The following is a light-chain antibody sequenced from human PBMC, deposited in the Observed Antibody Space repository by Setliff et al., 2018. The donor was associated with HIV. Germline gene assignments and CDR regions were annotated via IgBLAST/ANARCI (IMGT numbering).Light chain of an antibody. CDR2: EVK. V-gene: IGLV2-23*02. Sequence: QSALTQPASVSGSPGQAITISCTGNNSDIGTYDLVSWYQQHPGRAPKLTIFEVKRRPSGVSNRFSGSKSGNTASRTISGLQAEDEATYFCSSYTGSDTFDVFGTGTKVTVL. CDR3: SSYTGSDTFDV. CDR1: NSDIGTYDL. J-gene: IGLJ1*01.